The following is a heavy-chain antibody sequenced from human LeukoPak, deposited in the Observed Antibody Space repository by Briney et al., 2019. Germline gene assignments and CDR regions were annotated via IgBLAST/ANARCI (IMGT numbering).Heavy chain of an antibody. D-gene: IGHD2-15*01. CDR2: IIPLFGTP. J-gene: IGHJ6*04. Sequence: SVKVSCKASGGTFSNYTISWVRQAPGQGLEWMGGIIPLFGTPDYAQKFQDRLTITADKSTSTAYMELSSLRSEDTAVYYCASATPRCSGGSCYEMDVWGKGTTVTVSS. V-gene: IGHV1-69*06. CDR1: GGTFSNYT. CDR3: ASATPRCSGGSCYEMDV.